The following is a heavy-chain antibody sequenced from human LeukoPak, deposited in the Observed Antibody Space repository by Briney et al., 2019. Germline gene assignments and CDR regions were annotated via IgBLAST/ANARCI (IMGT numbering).Heavy chain of an antibody. CDR3: ARDSEQQLVRAFDY. Sequence: PGGSLRLSCSASGFTFSTYWMSWVRQAPGKGLEWVANMRRDGNEIYYLDSVRGRFTISRDNAKNSLYLQMNSLRAEDTAVYYCARDSEQQLVRAFDYWGQGTLVTVSS. CDR1: GFTFSTYW. V-gene: IGHV3-7*01. CDR2: MRRDGNEI. D-gene: IGHD6-13*01. J-gene: IGHJ4*02.